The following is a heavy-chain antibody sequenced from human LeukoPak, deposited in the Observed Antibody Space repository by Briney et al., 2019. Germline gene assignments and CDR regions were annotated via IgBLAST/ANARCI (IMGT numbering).Heavy chain of an antibody. J-gene: IGHJ6*03. CDR2: IYSGGST. CDR3: AREGTLGSSYYYYMDV. D-gene: IGHD6-6*01. Sequence: GGSLRLSCAASGFTVSSNYMSWVRQAPGKGLEWVSVIYSGGSTYYADSVKGRFTISRDNSKNTLYLQMNSLRAEDTAVYYCAREGTLGSSYYYYMDVWGKGTTVTVSS. CDR1: GFTVSSNY. V-gene: IGHV3-53*01.